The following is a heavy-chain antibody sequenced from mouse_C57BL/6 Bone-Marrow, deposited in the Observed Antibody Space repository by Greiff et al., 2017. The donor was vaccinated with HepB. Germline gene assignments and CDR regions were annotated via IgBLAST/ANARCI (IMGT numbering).Heavy chain of an antibody. CDR2: IRSKSSNYAT. CDR3: VRDWGGPDGFYAMDY. J-gene: IGHJ4*01. CDR1: GFTFNTYA. Sequence: EVQVVESGGGLVQPKGSLKLSCAASGFTFNTYAMHWVRQAPGKGSEWVARIRSKSSNYATYYADSVKDRFTISRDDSQSMLYLQMNNLKTEDTAMYYCVRDWGGPDGFYAMDYWGQGTSVTVSS. D-gene: IGHD1-1*01. V-gene: IGHV10-3*01.